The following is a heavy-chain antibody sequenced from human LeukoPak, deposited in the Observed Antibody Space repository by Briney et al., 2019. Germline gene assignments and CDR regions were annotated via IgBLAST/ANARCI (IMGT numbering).Heavy chain of an antibody. CDR2: INPNSGGT. Sequence: ASVKVSCKASGYTFTGYYMHWVRQAPGQGLEWMGWINPNSGGTNYAQKFQGWVTMTRDTSISTAYMELSRLRSDDTAVYYCARGITIGDHDAFDIWGQGTMVTVSS. CDR1: GYTFTGYY. V-gene: IGHV1-2*04. D-gene: IGHD1-20*01. CDR3: ARGITIGDHDAFDI. J-gene: IGHJ3*02.